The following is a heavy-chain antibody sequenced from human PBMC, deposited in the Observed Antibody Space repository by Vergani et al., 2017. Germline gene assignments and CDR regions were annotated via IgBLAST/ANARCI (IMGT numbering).Heavy chain of an antibody. CDR3: ARDLRLLYNRFDP. CDR2: TWYDGNNK. D-gene: IGHD1-14*01. V-gene: IGHV3-33*01. J-gene: IGHJ5*02. Sequence: QVQLVESGGGVVQTGRSLRLYCAASGFTFNQYGMHWVRQAPAKGLEWVAVTWYDGNNKQYADSVKGRFTISRDNSKSTMYLQMNSLRDEDTGVYYCARDLRLLYNRFDPWGQGTLVTVSS. CDR1: GFTFNQYG.